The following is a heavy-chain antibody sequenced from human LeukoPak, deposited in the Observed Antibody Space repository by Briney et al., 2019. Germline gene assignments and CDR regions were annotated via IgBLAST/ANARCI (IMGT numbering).Heavy chain of an antibody. D-gene: IGHD1-1*01. V-gene: IGHV4-59*01. CDR2: IYYSGST. Sequence: SETLSLTCTVSGGSISSYYWSRIRQPPGKGLEWIGYIYYSGSTNYNPSLKSRVTISVDTSKNQFSLKLSSVTAADTAVYYCARGSETGITDYWGQGTLVTVSS. CDR1: GGSISSYY. CDR3: ARGSETGITDY. J-gene: IGHJ4*02.